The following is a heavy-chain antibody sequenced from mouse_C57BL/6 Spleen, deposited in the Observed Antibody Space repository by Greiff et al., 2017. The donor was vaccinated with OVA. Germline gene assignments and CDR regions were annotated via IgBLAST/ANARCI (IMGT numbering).Heavy chain of an antibody. D-gene: IGHD4-1*01. Sequence: EVQLQQSGPVLVKPGASVKMSCKASGYTFTDYYMNWVKQSHGKSLEWIGVINPYNGGTSYNQKFKGKATLTVDKSSSTAYMELNSLTAEDSAVYYWARPLGYYAMDYWGQGTSVTVSA. J-gene: IGHJ4*01. CDR2: INPYNGGT. CDR1: GYTFTDYY. V-gene: IGHV1-19*01. CDR3: ARPLGYYAMDY.